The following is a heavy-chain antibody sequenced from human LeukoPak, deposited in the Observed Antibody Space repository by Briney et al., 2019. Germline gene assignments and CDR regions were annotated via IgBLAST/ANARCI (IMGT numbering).Heavy chain of an antibody. Sequence: GGSLRLSCAASGFTVSTNYMNWVRQALGKGLEWVSVIYSGGSTHYADSVKGRFTISRDNSKNTLYLQMNSLRAEDTAVYYCARTYYYDSSGYYVDYWGQGTLVTVSS. CDR1: GFTVSTNY. CDR3: ARTYYYDSSGYYVDY. CDR2: IYSGGST. V-gene: IGHV3-66*01. D-gene: IGHD3-22*01. J-gene: IGHJ4*02.